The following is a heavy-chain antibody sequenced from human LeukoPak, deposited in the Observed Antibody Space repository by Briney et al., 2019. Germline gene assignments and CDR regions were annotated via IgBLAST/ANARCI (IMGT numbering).Heavy chain of an antibody. J-gene: IGHJ4*02. CDR1: GFTFSSYW. CDR2: IMSNPAGGTS. Sequence: GGSLRLSCAASGFTFSSYWMSWVRQAPGKGLEWIGRIMSNPAGGTSDYGAAVKGRFTISRDDSRNILYLQLTNVRADDTAVYYCTTLAYDVHYWGRGTLVTVSS. D-gene: IGHD3-3*01. CDR3: TTLAYDVHY. V-gene: IGHV3-15*01.